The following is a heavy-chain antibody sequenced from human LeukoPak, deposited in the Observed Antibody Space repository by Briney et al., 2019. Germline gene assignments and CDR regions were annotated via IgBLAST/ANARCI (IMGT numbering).Heavy chain of an antibody. Sequence: GESLKISCQCSGYSFINYWTVWVRQMPGKGLEYMGTIYPGDSDTSYSPSFQGQVTISADKSASTAYLQWISLKASHTAMYYCAKIGDGEYDYWGQGTLVTVSS. V-gene: IGHV5-51*01. CDR3: AKIGDGEYDY. J-gene: IGHJ4*02. D-gene: IGHD4-17*01. CDR1: GYSFINYW. CDR2: IYPGDSDT.